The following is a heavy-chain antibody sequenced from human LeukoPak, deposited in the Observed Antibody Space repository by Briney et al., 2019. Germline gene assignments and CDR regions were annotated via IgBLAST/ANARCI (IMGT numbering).Heavy chain of an antibody. J-gene: IGHJ5*02. CDR2: ISGSGGST. CDR1: GFTFSSYA. D-gene: IGHD1-7*01. CDR3: ATTRSGWFDP. V-gene: IGHV3-23*01. Sequence: GGFLRLSCAASGFTFSSYAMSWVRQAPGKGLEWVSAISGSGGSTYYADSVKGRFTISRDNSKNTLYLQMNSLRAEDTAVYYCATTRSGWFDPWGQGTLVTVSS.